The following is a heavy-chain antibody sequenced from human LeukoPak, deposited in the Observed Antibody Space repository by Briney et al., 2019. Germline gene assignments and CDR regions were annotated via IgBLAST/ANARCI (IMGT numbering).Heavy chain of an antibody. CDR1: GGSFSGYY. CDR2: INDSGST. V-gene: IGHV4-34*01. Sequence: ASETLSLTCAVYGGSFSGYYWSWIRQPPGKGLEWIGEINDSGSTNYNPALKSRVTISVDTSTNQLSLKLISVTAADTAVYYCARRRRGINMIVVVTNEPFDYWGEGTLVSVSS. D-gene: IGHD3-22*01. J-gene: IGHJ4*02. CDR3: ARRRRGINMIVVVTNEPFDY.